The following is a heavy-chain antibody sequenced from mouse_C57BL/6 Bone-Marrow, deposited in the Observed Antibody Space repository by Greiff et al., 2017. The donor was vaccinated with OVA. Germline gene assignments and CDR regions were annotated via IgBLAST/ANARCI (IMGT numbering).Heavy chain of an antibody. Sequence: VQLKESGPELVKPGASVKISCKASGYSFTGYYMNWVKQSPEKSLEWIGEINPSTGGTTYNQKFKAKATLTVDKSSSTSYMQLKSLTSEDSAVYYCARPGYYGFDYWGQGTTLTVSS. V-gene: IGHV1-42*01. D-gene: IGHD1-1*01. CDR1: GYSFTGYY. J-gene: IGHJ2*01. CDR2: INPSTGGT. CDR3: ARPGYYGFDY.